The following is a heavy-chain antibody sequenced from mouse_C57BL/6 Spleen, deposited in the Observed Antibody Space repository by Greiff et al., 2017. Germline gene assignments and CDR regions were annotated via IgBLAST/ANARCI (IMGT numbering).Heavy chain of an antibody. CDR2: ISSGSSTI. V-gene: IGHV5-17*01. CDR3: ARGGYYYGSSEYFDY. CDR1: GFTFSDYG. D-gene: IGHD1-1*01. Sequence: EVKLVESGGGLVKPGGSLKLSCAASGFTFSDYGMHWVRQAPEKGLEWVAYISSGSSTIYYADTVKGGYTISRDNAKNTLFLQMTSLRSEDTAMYYGARGGYYYGSSEYFDYWGQGTTLTVSS. J-gene: IGHJ2*01.